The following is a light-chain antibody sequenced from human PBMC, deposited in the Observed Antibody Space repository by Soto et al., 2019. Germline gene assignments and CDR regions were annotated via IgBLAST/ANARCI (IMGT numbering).Light chain of an antibody. V-gene: IGKV3-15*01. CDR2: GAS. J-gene: IGKJ2*01. CDR1: QSISNN. Sequence: EIVMTQSPATLSVSPGERATLSCRAGQSISNNLAWYQQKPGQAPRLLIYGASTRATGIPARFTGSGSGTEFTLTISSLQSEDFAVYYCQQYESTPPTFGQGTKLEIK. CDR3: QQYESTPPT.